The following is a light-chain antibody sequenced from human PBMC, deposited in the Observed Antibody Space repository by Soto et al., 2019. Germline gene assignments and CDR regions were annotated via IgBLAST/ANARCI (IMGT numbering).Light chain of an antibody. Sequence: EIVLTQSPGTLSLSPGERATLSCRASQSVASSHLAWDQQKPGQAPRLLIYGASRRATGIPDRFTGSGSGTDFTLTISRVERENFAVYYCQKYVSSPWAFDQGTKVDIK. V-gene: IGKV3-20*01. CDR3: QKYVSSPWA. J-gene: IGKJ1*01. CDR1: QSVASSH. CDR2: GAS.